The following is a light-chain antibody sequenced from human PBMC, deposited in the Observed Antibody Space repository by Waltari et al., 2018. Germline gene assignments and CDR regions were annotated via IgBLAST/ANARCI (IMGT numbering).Light chain of an antibody. V-gene: IGLV2-23*02. Sequence: QSALTQPASVSGSPGQSITISCTAVNSNVDILHLVSWYQHHPGRNHRLLLYEISQLPSGISNRCSGSKSGNTASLTIAGLQPEDEADYFCCSFAGYGIYVFGSGTQVSVL. J-gene: IGLJ1*01. CDR3: CSFAGYGIYV. CDR2: EIS. CDR1: NSNVDILHL.